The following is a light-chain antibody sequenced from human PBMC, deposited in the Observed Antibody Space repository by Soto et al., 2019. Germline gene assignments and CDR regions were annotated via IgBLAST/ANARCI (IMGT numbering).Light chain of an antibody. CDR3: QQYGSSGT. Sequence: EIVWTQSPGSLSLSPGERATLSCRASQSVPNNYLAWYQRRPGQAPGXLIYGASNRATGIPDRFSGSGSGTDFTLTISRLEPEDFAVYYCQQYGSSGTFGQGTKVDIK. J-gene: IGKJ1*01. CDR1: QSVPNNY. V-gene: IGKV3-20*01. CDR2: GAS.